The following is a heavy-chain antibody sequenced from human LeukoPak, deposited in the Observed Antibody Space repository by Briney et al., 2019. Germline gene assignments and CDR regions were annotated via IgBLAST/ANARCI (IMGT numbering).Heavy chain of an antibody. CDR1: GGSISSYY. V-gene: IGHV4-59*01. Sequence: SETLSFTCTVSGGSISSYYWSWIRQPPGKGLEWIGYIYYSGSTNYNPSLKSRVTISVDTSKNQFSLKLSSVTAADTAVYYCARDRGVVTATYDAFDIWGQGTMVTVSS. CDR2: IYYSGST. D-gene: IGHD2-21*02. J-gene: IGHJ3*02. CDR3: ARDRGVVTATYDAFDI.